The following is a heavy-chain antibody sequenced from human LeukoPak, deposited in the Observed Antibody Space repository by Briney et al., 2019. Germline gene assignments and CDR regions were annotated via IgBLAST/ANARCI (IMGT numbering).Heavy chain of an antibody. CDR1: GGSISSYY. V-gene: IGHV4-59*01. CDR3: VRGNNWNAYYFDY. Sequence: PETLSLTCTVSGGSISSYYWSWIRQPPGKGLEWIGYIHYSGSTNYNPSLKSRVTISLDTSKNQFSLKLSAVTAADTAVYYCVRGNNWNAYYFDYWGQGTLVTVSS. J-gene: IGHJ4*02. D-gene: IGHD1-20*01. CDR2: IHYSGST.